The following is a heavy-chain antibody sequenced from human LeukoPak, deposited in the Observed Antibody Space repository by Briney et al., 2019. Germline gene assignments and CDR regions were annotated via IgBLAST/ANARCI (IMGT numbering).Heavy chain of an antibody. CDR3: ARDGSSSWYYDY. V-gene: IGHV3-7*01. CDR1: EFTFSSYW. D-gene: IGHD6-13*01. Sequence: GGSLRLSCAASEFTFSSYWMSWVRQAPGKGLEWVANIKQDGSEKYYVDSVKGRFTISRDNAKNPLYLQMNSLRAEDTSMYYCARDGSSSWYYDYWGQGTLVTVSS. CDR2: IKQDGSEK. J-gene: IGHJ4*02.